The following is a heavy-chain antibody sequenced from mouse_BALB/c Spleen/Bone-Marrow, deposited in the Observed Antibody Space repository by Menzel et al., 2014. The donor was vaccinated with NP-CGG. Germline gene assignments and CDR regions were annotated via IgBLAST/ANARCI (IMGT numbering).Heavy chain of an antibody. J-gene: IGHJ4*01. V-gene: IGHV5-6-3*01. CDR1: GFTFSSYG. CDR2: INSNGGST. D-gene: IGHD2-3*01. CDR3: ARDGYYVFYAMDY. Sequence: EVQLVESGGGLVQPGGSLKLSCAASGFTFSSYGMSWVRQTPDKRLELVATINSNGGSTYYPDSVKGRFTISRDNAKNTLYLQMSSLKSEDTAMYYCARDGYYVFYAMDYWGQGTSGTVSS.